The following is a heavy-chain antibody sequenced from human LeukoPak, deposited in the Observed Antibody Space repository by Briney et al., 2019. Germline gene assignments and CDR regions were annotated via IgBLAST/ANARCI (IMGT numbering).Heavy chain of an antibody. Sequence: GGSLRLSCEVSGFTFTDYWMNWVRQAPGKGPEWVASIRQDGSEKTYVASVKGRFTISRDNTKNSLSLQLNGLRAEDTAVYYCARDGTAAGLYFDLWGQGTLVTVSS. D-gene: IGHD6-13*01. J-gene: IGHJ4*01. CDR1: GFTFTDYW. V-gene: IGHV3-7*01. CDR3: ARDGTAAGLYFDL. CDR2: IRQDGSEK.